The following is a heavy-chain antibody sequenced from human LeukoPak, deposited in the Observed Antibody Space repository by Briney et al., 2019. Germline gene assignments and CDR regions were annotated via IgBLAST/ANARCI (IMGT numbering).Heavy chain of an antibody. Sequence: SETLSLTCTVSGGSLSSGGYYWSWIRQHPGKGLEWIGYIYYSGSIYYNPSLKSRVTISVDTSKNQFSLKLSSVTAADTAVYYCARVGYYDSSGYYNWFDPWGQGTLVTVSS. CDR2: IYYSGSI. V-gene: IGHV4-31*03. D-gene: IGHD3-22*01. CDR3: ARVGYYDSSGYYNWFDP. J-gene: IGHJ5*02. CDR1: GGSLSSGGYY.